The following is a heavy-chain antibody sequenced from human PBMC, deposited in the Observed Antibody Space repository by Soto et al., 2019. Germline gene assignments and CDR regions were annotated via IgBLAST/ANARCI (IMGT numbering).Heavy chain of an antibody. V-gene: IGHV2-5*01. CDR1: GFSLSTSGVG. J-gene: IGHJ6*02. Sequence: SGPTLVNPTQTLTLTCTFSGFSLSTSGVGVGWIRQPPGKALEWLALIYWNDDKRYSPSLKSMLTITKDTSKNQVVLTMTNMDPVDTATYYCAHSHPRAPYYYYGMDVWGQGTTVTVSS. CDR2: IYWNDDK. CDR3: AHSHPRAPYYYYGMDV.